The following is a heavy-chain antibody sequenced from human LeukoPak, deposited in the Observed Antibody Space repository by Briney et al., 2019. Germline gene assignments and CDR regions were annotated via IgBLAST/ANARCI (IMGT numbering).Heavy chain of an antibody. CDR2: INTNTGNP. Sequence: ASVKVSCKASGYTFSTYSINWVRQAPGQGLEWMGWINTNTGNPTYAQGFAGRFVLSLDTSVSTAYLQISSLKAEDTAIYYCARANIAMTGAFDYWGQGTLVTVSS. D-gene: IGHD3-9*01. CDR3: ARANIAMTGAFDY. J-gene: IGHJ4*02. V-gene: IGHV7-4-1*02. CDR1: GYTFSTYS.